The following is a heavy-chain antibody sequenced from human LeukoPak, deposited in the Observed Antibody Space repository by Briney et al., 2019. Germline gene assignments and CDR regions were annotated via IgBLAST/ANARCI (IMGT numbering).Heavy chain of an antibody. J-gene: IGHJ6*03. D-gene: IGHD4-17*01. Sequence: SETLSLTCTVSGGSITSSTYYWGWIRQPPGKGLEWIGSIYYRGSTYYNLSLKSRVTISVDTSKNQFSLKLSSVTAADTAVYYCARADYGDPAYMDVWGKGTTVTVSS. CDR2: IYYRGST. CDR3: ARADYGDPAYMDV. V-gene: IGHV4-39*07. CDR1: GGSITSSTYY.